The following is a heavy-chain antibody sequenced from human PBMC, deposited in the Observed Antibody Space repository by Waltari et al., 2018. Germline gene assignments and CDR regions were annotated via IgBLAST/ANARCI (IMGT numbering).Heavy chain of an antibody. V-gene: IGHV4-61*02. Sequence: QVQLQESGPGLVKPSQTLSLTCTVSGGSISSGSYYWSWIRQPAGKGLEWIGRIYTSGSTNYNPSLKSRVTISVDTSKNQFSLKLSSVTAADTAVYYCARDGYSYASNYYYMDVWGKGTTVTVSS. CDR3: ARDGYSYASNYYYMDV. CDR1: GGSISSGSYY. D-gene: IGHD5-18*01. CDR2: IYTSGST. J-gene: IGHJ6*03.